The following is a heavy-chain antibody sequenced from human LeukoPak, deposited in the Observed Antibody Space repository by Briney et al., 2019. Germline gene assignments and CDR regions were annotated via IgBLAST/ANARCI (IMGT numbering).Heavy chain of an antibody. V-gene: IGHV1-69*13. Sequence: SVKVSCTASGGTFSNYAINWVRQAPGQGLEWMGGIIPIFGTPHYSQKFQGRVTITAVDSMSTAYMELSSLRSEDTAVYYCARGWLAETTVVTPYNYWGQGTLVTVSS. CDR2: IIPIFGTP. D-gene: IGHD4-23*01. J-gene: IGHJ4*02. CDR3: ARGWLAETTVVTPYNY. CDR1: GGTFSNYA.